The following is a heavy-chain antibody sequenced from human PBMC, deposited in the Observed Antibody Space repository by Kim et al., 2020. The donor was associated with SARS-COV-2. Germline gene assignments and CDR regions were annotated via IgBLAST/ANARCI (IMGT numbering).Heavy chain of an antibody. J-gene: IGHJ1*01. CDR1: GFTYSSFG. V-gene: IGHV3-23*01. D-gene: IGHD4-17*01. Sequence: GGSLRLSCAASGFTYSSFGMSWVRQTPGKGLEWVSSISDNGHNTYYADSVKGRFTISRDNSKNTLFLQRNSLRAEDTAVYYFTKTTGRVDPFQHWCQGTLVTVSS. CDR3: TKTTGRVDPFQH. CDR2: ISDNGHNT.